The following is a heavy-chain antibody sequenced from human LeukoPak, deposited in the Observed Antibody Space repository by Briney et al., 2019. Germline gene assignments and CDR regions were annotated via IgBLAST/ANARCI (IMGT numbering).Heavy chain of an antibody. D-gene: IGHD4-17*01. V-gene: IGHV4-34*01. CDR1: GGSFSGYY. CDR3: ARDSRWGTVKSLV. CDR2: INHSGST. Sequence: PSETLSLTCAVYGGSFSGYYWSWIRQPPGKGLEWIGEINHSGSTSYNPSLKSRVTISVDTSKNQFSLKLSSVTAADTAVYYCARDSRWGTVKSLVWGQGTLVTVSS. J-gene: IGHJ4*02.